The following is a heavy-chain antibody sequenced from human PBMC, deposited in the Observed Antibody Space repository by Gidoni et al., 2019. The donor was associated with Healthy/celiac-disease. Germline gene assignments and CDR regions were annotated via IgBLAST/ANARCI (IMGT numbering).Heavy chain of an antibody. D-gene: IGHD6-6*01. CDR1: GFTFSSYS. CDR2: IGVSSSTI. CDR3: ARGKGLIAAYYYYGMDV. Sequence: TASGFTFSSYSMNWVRQAPGKGLEWVSYIGVSSSTIYYADSVQGRFIISRDNAKNSLYLQMNSLRAEDTAVYYCARGKGLIAAYYYYGMDVWGQGTTVTVSS. J-gene: IGHJ6*02. V-gene: IGHV3-48*01.